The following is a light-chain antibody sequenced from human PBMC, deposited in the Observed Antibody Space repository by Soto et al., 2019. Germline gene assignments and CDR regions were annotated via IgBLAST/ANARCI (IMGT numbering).Light chain of an antibody. V-gene: IGKV3-11*01. Sequence: EIVLTQSPATLSLSPGERATLSCRASQSISNYLAWYQQRPGQAPRLLIYDASNRATGVPARFSGSGSGTDFTLTISSLEPEDSALYYWQQRSNWPGWTFGQGTKVEIK. CDR1: QSISNY. CDR3: QQRSNWPGWT. CDR2: DAS. J-gene: IGKJ1*01.